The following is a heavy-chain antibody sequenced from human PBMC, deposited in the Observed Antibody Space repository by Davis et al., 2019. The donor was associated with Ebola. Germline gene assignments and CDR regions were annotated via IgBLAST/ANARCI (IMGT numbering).Heavy chain of an antibody. CDR3: ATGIASESYFDS. CDR1: GYTFTSHG. Sequence: ASVKVSCKASGYTFTSHGITWLRQAPGQGLEWTGWIRNYNGHTRYSENLRGRVTMTTDTSTNTAYMELRSLKSDDTAVYYCATGIASESYFDSWGQGTLVTVSS. V-gene: IGHV1-18*01. D-gene: IGHD2-21*01. CDR2: IRNYNGHT. J-gene: IGHJ4*02.